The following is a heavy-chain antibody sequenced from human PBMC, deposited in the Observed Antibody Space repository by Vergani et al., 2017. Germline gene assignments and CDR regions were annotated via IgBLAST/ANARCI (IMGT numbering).Heavy chain of an antibody. D-gene: IGHD1-1*01. J-gene: IGHJ4*01. V-gene: IGHV3-23*01. CDR1: GAYVGSGGYY. CDR3: ARVKIDFGTYFFDS. CDR2: ISGSGRST. Sequence: VQLQESGPGLVKASQTLSLTCSVSGAYVGSGGYYWSWVRQAPGKGLAWVATISGSGRSTYFADSVKGRFSISRDNSKSTLHLQMNSLRVEDTAIYYCARVKIDFGTYFFDSWGHGTLVTVSS.